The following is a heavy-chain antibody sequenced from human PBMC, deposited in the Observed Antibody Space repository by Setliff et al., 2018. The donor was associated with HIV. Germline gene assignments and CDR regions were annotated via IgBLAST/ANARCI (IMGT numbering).Heavy chain of an antibody. CDR3: AKDIDCSGGSCKHFDH. V-gene: IGHV3-33*06. D-gene: IGHD2-15*01. J-gene: IGHJ4*02. CDR2: IWYDGSNK. Sequence: PGGSLRLSCAASGFTFSGYGMHWVRQAPGKGLEWVAVIWYDGSNKYYADSVKGRFTISRDNSKNTLYLQMNSLRAEDTAVYYCAKDIDCSGGSCKHFDHWGQGTLVTVSS. CDR1: GFTFSGYG.